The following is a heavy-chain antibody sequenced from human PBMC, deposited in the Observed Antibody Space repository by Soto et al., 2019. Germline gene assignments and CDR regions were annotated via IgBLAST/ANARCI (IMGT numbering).Heavy chain of an antibody. J-gene: IGHJ6*02. CDR1: GYTFTGYY. CDR2: INPNSGGT. CDR3: ASRRVEQLVDYYYYGMDV. Sequence: GSVKVSFKGSGYTFTGYYMHWVRQAPGQGLEWMGWINPNSGGTNYAQKFQGRVTMTRDTSISTAYMELSRLRSDDTAVYYCASRRVEQLVDYYYYGMDVWGQGTTVTVSS. V-gene: IGHV1-2*02. D-gene: IGHD6-6*01.